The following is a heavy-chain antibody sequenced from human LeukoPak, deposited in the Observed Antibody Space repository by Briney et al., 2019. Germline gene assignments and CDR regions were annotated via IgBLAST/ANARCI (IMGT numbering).Heavy chain of an antibody. CDR2: INPSGGST. CDR1: GYTFTSYY. V-gene: IGHV1-46*01. Sequence: ASVKVSCKASGYTFTSYYMHWVRRAPGQGLEWMGIINPSGGSTSYAQKFQGRVTMTRDTSTSTVYMELSSLRSEDTAVYYCARDRIAAAGNPYYGMDVWGQGTTVTVSS. J-gene: IGHJ6*02. CDR3: ARDRIAAAGNPYYGMDV. D-gene: IGHD6-13*01.